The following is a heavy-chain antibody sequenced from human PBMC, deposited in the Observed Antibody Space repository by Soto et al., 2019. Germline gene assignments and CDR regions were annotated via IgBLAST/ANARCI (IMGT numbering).Heavy chain of an antibody. CDR2: VSGGGDAT. J-gene: IGHJ2*01. V-gene: IGHV3-23*01. CDR3: VRKIVGTTTSGASWYFDV. D-gene: IGHD2-15*01. CDR1: GFTFSSFA. Sequence: EVQLLESGGGLVQPGGSLRLSCAASGFTFSSFAMNWVRQAPGKGLEWVSGVSGGGDATFYADSVKGRFTISRVQSKNTLYLQMNSLRAEDTAVYYCVRKIVGTTTSGASWYFDVWGRGTLGTVS.